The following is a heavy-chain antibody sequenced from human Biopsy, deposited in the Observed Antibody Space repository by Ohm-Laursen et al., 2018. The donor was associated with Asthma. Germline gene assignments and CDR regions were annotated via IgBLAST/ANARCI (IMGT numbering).Heavy chain of an antibody. Sequence: SLRLSCAASGFTFSNYGMHWVRQAPGKGLDWVAVISFDGSNKNYTDSVKGRFTISRDNSRNTLHLQMSSLRAEDTAVYYCPKDVFPGWEVRRGPDYWGQGTLVTVSA. J-gene: IGHJ4*02. CDR3: PKDVFPGWEVRRGPDY. CDR2: ISFDGSNK. D-gene: IGHD1-26*01. CDR1: GFTFSNYG. V-gene: IGHV3-30*18.